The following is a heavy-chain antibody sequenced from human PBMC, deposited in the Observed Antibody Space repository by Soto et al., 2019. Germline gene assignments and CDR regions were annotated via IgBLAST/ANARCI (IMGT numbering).Heavy chain of an antibody. V-gene: IGHV3-74*01. Sequence: GGSLRLSCAASGFIFSSYWMYWVRQGPGKRLVWVSRINSDGRTTTYADSVKGRFTISRDNAKNTLYLQMNSLRVEDTAVYYCARETGTSYGNVHFDYWGQGSLVTVSS. J-gene: IGHJ4*02. D-gene: IGHD7-27*01. CDR2: INSDGRTT. CDR3: ARETGTSYGNVHFDY. CDR1: GFIFSSYW.